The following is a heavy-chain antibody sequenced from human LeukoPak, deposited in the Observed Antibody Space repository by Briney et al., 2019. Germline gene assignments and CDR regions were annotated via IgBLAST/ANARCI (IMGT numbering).Heavy chain of an antibody. Sequence: GGSLRLSCAASGFTFSDYTMSWVRLAPGKGLEWVSSISGSSNYIYYADSVKGRFTISRGNAKNSLYLQMNSLRVEGTAVYYCARDESGDNDAFDIWGQGTMVTVSS. J-gene: IGHJ3*02. CDR2: ISGSSNYI. V-gene: IGHV3-21*01. CDR1: GFTFSDYT. CDR3: ARDESGDNDAFDI. D-gene: IGHD2-21*01.